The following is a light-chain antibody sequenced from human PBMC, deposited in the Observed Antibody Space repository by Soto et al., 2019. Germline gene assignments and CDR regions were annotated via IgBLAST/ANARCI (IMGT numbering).Light chain of an antibody. CDR3: CSYAGSSTLV. CDR2: EGS. Sequence: QSALTQPASVSGSPGQSITISCTGTNNDVASYNFVSWYQQHPGKAPKLMIYEGSKRPSGVSSRFSGSKSGNTASLTISGLQAEDEADYCCCSYAGSSTLVFGGGTKLTVL. V-gene: IGLV2-23*01. J-gene: IGLJ3*02. CDR1: NNDVASYNF.